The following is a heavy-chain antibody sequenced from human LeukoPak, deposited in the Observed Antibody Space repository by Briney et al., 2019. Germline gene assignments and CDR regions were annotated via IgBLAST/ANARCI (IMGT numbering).Heavy chain of an antibody. CDR3: ATDVSIFGVGGVDYYYYGMDV. V-gene: IGHV1-46*01. D-gene: IGHD3-3*01. CDR2: IYPRDGST. CDR1: GYSFTSNY. J-gene: IGHJ6*02. Sequence: ASVKVSCKASGYSFTSNYIHWVRQAPGQGLEWMGMIYPRDGSTIYAQKFQGRVTMTEDTSTDTAYMELSSLRSEDTAVYYCATDVSIFGVGGVDYYYYGMDVWGQGTTVTVSS.